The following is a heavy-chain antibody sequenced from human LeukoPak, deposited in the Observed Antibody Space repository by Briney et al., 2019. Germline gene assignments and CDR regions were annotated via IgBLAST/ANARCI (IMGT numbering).Heavy chain of an antibody. Sequence: GGALRLSCAASGFTFSSDSMNCGRQAPGERLELVSSISSSSTYIYYADSVKGRFTISSDNANNSLYMQMKSMSGEEKAVYYCARDFTDNCYYDSTDYWGQGTLVTVSS. D-gene: IGHD3-22*01. CDR2: ISSSSTYI. CDR1: GFTFSSDS. J-gene: IGHJ4*02. V-gene: IGHV3-21*01. CDR3: ARDFTDNCYYDSTDY.